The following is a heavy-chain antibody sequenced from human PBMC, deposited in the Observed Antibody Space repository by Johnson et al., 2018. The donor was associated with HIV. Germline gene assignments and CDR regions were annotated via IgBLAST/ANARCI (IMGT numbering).Heavy chain of an antibody. CDR3: ARSGDSIGSFWAGGAFDI. D-gene: IGHD3/OR15-3a*01. CDR2: IYSGGST. Sequence: VQLVESGGGVVQPGRSLRLSCAASGFTVSSNYMSWVRQAPGKGLEWVSVIYSGGSTYYADSVKGSFPISRDNSKNTLYLQMNSLRAEDTAVYYCARSGDSIGSFWAGGAFDIWGQGTMVTVSS. CDR1: GFTVSSNY. V-gene: IGHV3-66*01. J-gene: IGHJ3*02.